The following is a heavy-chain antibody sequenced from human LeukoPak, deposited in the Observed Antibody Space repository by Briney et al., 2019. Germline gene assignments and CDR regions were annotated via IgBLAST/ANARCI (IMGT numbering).Heavy chain of an antibody. CDR2: IWCDGSNK. D-gene: IGHD3-3*01. CDR3: ARGATYYDSNWFDP. CDR1: GFTFSSYG. J-gene: IGHJ5*02. V-gene: IGHV3-33*01. Sequence: GGSLRLSCAASGFTFSSYGMHWVRQAPGKGLEWVAVIWCDGSNKYYADSVKGRFTISRDNSKNTPYLQMNSLRAEDTAVYYCARGATYYDSNWFDPWGQGTLVTVSS.